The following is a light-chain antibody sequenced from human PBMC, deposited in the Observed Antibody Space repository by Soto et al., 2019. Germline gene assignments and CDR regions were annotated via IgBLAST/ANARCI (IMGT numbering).Light chain of an antibody. CDR2: EVS. J-gene: IGLJ2*01. Sequence: QSALTQPPSASGSPGQSVTISCSGTSSDIGGNNYVSWYQQPPGTAPKLIIYEVSQRPSGVPDRFSGSKSGNTASLTVSGLQSEDEADYYCTAYAGSKNAFVFGGGTKVTVL. V-gene: IGLV2-8*01. CDR1: SSDIGGNNY. CDR3: TAYAGSKNAFV.